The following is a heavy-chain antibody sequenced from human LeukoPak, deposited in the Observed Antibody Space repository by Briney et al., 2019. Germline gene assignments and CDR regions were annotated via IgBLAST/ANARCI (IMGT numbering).Heavy chain of an antibody. D-gene: IGHD3-16*01. Sequence: PGGSLRLSCVASGFTFSSYDMSWARQAPGKGLEWVSVISNSGGSTYYADSVKGRFTISRDNSKNTLYLQMNSLRAEDTAVYYCATRSDLGQARYFDYWGQGTLVTVSS. CDR3: ATRSDLGQARYFDY. CDR1: GFTFSSYD. V-gene: IGHV3-23*01. J-gene: IGHJ4*02. CDR2: ISNSGGST.